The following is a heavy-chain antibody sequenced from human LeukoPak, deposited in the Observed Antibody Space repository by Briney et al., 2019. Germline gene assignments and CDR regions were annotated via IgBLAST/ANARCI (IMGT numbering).Heavy chain of an antibody. CDR1: GFSFSTYW. J-gene: IGHJ4*02. CDR2: IKQDGSEK. D-gene: IGHD6-13*01. Sequence: GGSLRLSCVASGFSFSTYWMSWVRQAPGKGLEWVANIKQDGSEKDYMDSMKGRFTISRDNAKNSLYLQINSLRAEDTAVYYCARIGYSSSCFDYWGQGTLVTVSS. V-gene: IGHV3-7*01. CDR3: ARIGYSSSCFDY.